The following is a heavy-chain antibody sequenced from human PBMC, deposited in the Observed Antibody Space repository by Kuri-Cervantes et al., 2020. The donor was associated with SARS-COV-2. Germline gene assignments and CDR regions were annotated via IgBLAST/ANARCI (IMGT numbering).Heavy chain of an antibody. CDR2: INHSGST. CDR3: ARGRSFVGN. Sequence: SQTLSLTCAVYGGSFSGYYWSWIRQPPGKGLEWIGEINHSGSTNYNPSLKSRVIISVDTSKNQFSLKLSSVTAADTAVYYCARGRSFVGNWGQGTLVTVSS. CDR1: GGSFSGYY. J-gene: IGHJ4*02. V-gene: IGHV4-34*01. D-gene: IGHD3-16*01.